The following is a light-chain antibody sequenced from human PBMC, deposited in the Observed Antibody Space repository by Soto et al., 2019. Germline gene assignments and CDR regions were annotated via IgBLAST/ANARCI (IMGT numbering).Light chain of an antibody. CDR2: EVS. CDR3: SSYTSSSTLV. Sequence: QSALTQPASVSGSPGQSITISCTGTSNDVGGYNYVSWYQQHPGKAPKLMIYEVSNRPSGVSNRFSGSKSGNTASLTISGLQPEDEADYYCSSYTSSSTLVFGTGTKLTVL. CDR1: SNDVGGYNY. V-gene: IGLV2-14*01. J-gene: IGLJ1*01.